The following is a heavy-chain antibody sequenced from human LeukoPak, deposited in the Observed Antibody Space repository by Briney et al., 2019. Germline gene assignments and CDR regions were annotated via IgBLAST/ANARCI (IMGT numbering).Heavy chain of an antibody. J-gene: IGHJ4*02. CDR2: ISYDGSNK. Sequence: GGSLRLSCAASGFTFSSYAMHWVRQAPGKGLEWVAVISYDGSNKYYADSVKGRFTISRDNAKNLLYLQMDSLRAEDTAVYYCARDPTQYLRYGYFDYWGQGTLVTVSS. D-gene: IGHD4-11*01. CDR3: ARDPTQYLRYGYFDY. V-gene: IGHV3-30-3*01. CDR1: GFTFSSYA.